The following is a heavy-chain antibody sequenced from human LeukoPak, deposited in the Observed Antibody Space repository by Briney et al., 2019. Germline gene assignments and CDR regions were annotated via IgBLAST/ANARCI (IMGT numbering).Heavy chain of an antibody. CDR2: ISGSSAST. CDR1: GFTFSTYA. Sequence: GGSLRLSCAASGFTFSTYAMNWVRQAPGKGLEWVSGISGSSASTYYADSVKGRFTISRDNSKNTLYVQMNTLRAEDTAVYYCAVGSYYFDYWGQGTLVTVSS. J-gene: IGHJ4*02. V-gene: IGHV3-23*01. CDR3: AVGSYYFDY. D-gene: IGHD3-10*01.